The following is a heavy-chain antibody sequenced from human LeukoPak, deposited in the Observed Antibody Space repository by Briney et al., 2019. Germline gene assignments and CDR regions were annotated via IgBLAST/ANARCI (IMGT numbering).Heavy chain of an antibody. CDR3: ARDWFTRLGELSPDRAFDY. CDR1: GFTFDDYG. D-gene: IGHD3-16*02. CDR2: INWNGGST. V-gene: IGHV3-20*04. J-gene: IGHJ4*02. Sequence: GGSLRLSCAASGFTFDDYGMSWVRQTPGKGPELVCGINWNGGSTGYADSVKGRFTISRDNAKNSLYLQMNSLRAEDTAVYYCARDWFTRLGELSPDRAFDYWGQGTLVTVSS.